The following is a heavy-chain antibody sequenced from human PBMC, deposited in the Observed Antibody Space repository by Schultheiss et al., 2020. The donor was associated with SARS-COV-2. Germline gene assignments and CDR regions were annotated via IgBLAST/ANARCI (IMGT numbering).Heavy chain of an antibody. V-gene: IGHV3-11*04. CDR1: GGSISSGYY. CDR2: ISSSGGTI. J-gene: IGHJ4*02. Sequence: LSLTCTVSGGSISSGYYWGWIRQPPGKGLEWVSYISSSGGTIYYADSVKGRFTISRDNSKNTLYLQMNSLRAEDTAVYYCAKGVATFLDYWGQGTLVTVSS. D-gene: IGHD2-15*01. CDR3: AKGVATFLDY.